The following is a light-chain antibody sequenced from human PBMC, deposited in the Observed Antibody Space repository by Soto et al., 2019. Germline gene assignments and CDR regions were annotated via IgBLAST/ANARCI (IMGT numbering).Light chain of an antibody. V-gene: IGLV2-8*01. CDR3: CSYAGSNNLGV. CDR1: SSDIGGYNY. CDR2: EVN. J-gene: IGLJ2*01. Sequence: QSALTQPPSASGSPGQSVTISCTGTSSDIGGYNYVSWYQQHPGKAPQLMIYEVNKRPSGVPDRFSGSKSGNTASLTVSGLPTEDEADYYCCSYAGSNNLGVFGGGTKLTVL.